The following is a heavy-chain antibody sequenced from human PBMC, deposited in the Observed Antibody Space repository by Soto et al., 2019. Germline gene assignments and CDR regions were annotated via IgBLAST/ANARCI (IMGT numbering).Heavy chain of an antibody. CDR2: INHSGST. Sequence: SETLSLTCAVFGGSFSGYYWTWIRQPPGTGLEWIGEINHSGSTNYNPSLKSRVTISVDTSKNQFSLKLTSVTAADTAVYYCARDKITGLFDYWGQGTLVNVSS. CDR3: ARDKITGLFDY. J-gene: IGHJ4*02. V-gene: IGHV4-34*01. D-gene: IGHD2-8*02. CDR1: GGSFSGYY.